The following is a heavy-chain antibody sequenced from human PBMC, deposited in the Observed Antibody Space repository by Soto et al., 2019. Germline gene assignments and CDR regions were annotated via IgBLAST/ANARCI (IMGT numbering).Heavy chain of an antibody. V-gene: IGHV3-21*01. J-gene: IGHJ6*02. Sequence: GGSLRLSCAASGFTFSSYSMNWVRQAPGKGLEWVSSISSSSSYIYYADSVKGRFTISRDNAKNSLYLQMNSLRAEDTAVYYCARAGALGPRRDGDRRASYYGMDVWGQGTTVTVSS. CDR1: GFTFSSYS. CDR2: ISSSSSYI. CDR3: ARAGALGPRRDGDRRASYYGMDV. D-gene: IGHD1-26*01.